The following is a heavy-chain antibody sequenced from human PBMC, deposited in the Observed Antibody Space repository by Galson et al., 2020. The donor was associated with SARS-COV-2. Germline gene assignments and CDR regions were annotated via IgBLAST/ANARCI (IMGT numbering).Heavy chain of an antibody. CDR3: ARDLGGWELTY. CDR2: ISSSSSYI. Sequence: GESLKISCAASGFTFSSYSMNWVRQAPGKGLEWVSSISSSSSYIYYADSVKGRFTISRDNAKNSLYLQMNSLRAEDTAVYYCARDLGGWELTYWGQGTLVTVSS. J-gene: IGHJ4*02. CDR1: GFTFSSYS. D-gene: IGHD1-26*01. V-gene: IGHV3-21*01.